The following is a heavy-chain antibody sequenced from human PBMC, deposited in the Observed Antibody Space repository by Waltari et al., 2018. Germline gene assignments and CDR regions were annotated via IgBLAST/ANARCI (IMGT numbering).Heavy chain of an antibody. CDR3: ARDYYYGSGSSWSDVFDI. CDR1: GYIFTRYG. J-gene: IGHJ3*02. D-gene: IGHD3-10*01. CDR2: ISGYDVTT. Sequence: QVQLVQSGGEVRRPGASVTVSCKATGYIFTRYGISWVRQAPGQGLEWMGWISGYDVTTHVAQNFQGRVTMSTDTFTSTVYMDLRSLRSDDTAVYYCARDYYYGSGSSWSDVFDIWGQGTMVTVSS. V-gene: IGHV1-18*01.